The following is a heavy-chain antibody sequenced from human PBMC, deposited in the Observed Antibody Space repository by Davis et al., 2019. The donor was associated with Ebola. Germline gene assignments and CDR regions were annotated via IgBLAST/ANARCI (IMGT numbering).Heavy chain of an antibody. D-gene: IGHD1-26*01. Sequence: SETLSLTCTVSGGSISYYYWSWIRQPPGKGLEWIAYIHDSGRTNYNPSLKSRVTISVDTSKNQFSLKLSSVTTADTAVYYCASQIIGSSVSYWGQGTLVTVSS. J-gene: IGHJ4*02. CDR2: IHDSGRT. CDR1: GGSISYYY. CDR3: ASQIIGSSVSY. V-gene: IGHV4-59*01.